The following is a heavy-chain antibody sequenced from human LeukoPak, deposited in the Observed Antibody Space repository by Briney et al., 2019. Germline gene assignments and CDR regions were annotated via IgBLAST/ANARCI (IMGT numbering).Heavy chain of an antibody. CDR1: GYSFTGYD. J-gene: IGHJ3*02. CDR3: ARDSSLDAFDI. V-gene: IGHV1-2*02. CDR2: INPNSGGT. Sequence: GASVKVSCKASGYSFTGYDIHWVRQAPGQGLEWMGWINPNSGGTNYEQKFQGRVTMTRDTSISTAYMELSRLRSDGTAVYCCARDSSLDAFDIWGQGTMVTVSS. D-gene: IGHD6-6*01.